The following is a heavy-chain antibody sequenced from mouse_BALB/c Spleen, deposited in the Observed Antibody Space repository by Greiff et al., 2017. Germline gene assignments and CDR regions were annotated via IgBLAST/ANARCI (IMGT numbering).Heavy chain of an antibody. D-gene: IGHD2-14*01. CDR3: ASSYYRYDYAMDY. CDR1: GYTFTSYV. Sequence: VQLKEPGPELVKPGASVKMSCKASGYTFTSYVMHWVKQKPGQGLEWIGYINPYNDGTKYNEKFKGKATLTSDKSSSTAYMELSSLTSEDSAVYYCASSYYRYDYAMDYWGQGTSVTVSS. CDR2: INPYNDGT. J-gene: IGHJ4*01. V-gene: IGHV1-14*01.